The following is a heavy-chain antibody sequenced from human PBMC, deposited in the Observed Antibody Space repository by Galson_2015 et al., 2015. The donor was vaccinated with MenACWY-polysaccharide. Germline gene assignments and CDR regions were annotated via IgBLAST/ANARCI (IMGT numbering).Heavy chain of an antibody. Sequence: SVKVSCKASGDTFSNYAISWVRQAPGQGLEWMGRIIPFLGIAKYAQKFQDRVTITADKSTSTVYMELSSLRSEDTAVYYCARVVCSGSSCYFDPWGQGTQVTVSS. V-gene: IGHV1-69*04. CDR2: IIPFLGIA. J-gene: IGHJ5*02. CDR3: ARVVCSGSSCYFDP. CDR1: GDTFSNYA. D-gene: IGHD2-15*01.